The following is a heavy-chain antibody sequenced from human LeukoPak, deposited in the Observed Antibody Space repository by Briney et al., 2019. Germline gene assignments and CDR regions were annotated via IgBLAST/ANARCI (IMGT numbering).Heavy chain of an antibody. CDR1: GFTFNSYA. D-gene: IGHD3-10*01. J-gene: IGHJ4*02. CDR3: AKVGVLAGSKYFDY. V-gene: IGHV3-30*02. CDR2: IQYDGSNE. Sequence: GGSLRLSCAASGFTFNSYAMHWVRQAPGKGLEWVAYIQYDGSNEQYADSVKGRFSISRDSSKNILYLQMNSLRAEDTAVYYCAKVGVLAGSKYFDYWGQGTLVTVSS.